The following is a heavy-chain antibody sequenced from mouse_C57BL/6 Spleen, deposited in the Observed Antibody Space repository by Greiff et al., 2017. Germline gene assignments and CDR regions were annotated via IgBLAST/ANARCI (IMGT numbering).Heavy chain of an antibody. V-gene: IGHV1-64*01. CDR1: GYTFTSYW. Sequence: QVQLQQPGAELVKPGASVKLSCKASGYTFTSYWMHWVKQRPGQGLEWIGMIHPNSGSNNYNEKFKSKATLTVDKSSSTAYMQLSSLTSEDSAVYYCARSAYYGSSLDYWGQGTTLTVSS. CDR2: IHPNSGSN. D-gene: IGHD1-1*01. J-gene: IGHJ2*01. CDR3: ARSAYYGSSLDY.